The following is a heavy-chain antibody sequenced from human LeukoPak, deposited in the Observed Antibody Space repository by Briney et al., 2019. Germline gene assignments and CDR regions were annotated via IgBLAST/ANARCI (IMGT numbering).Heavy chain of an antibody. CDR2: INAGNGNT. V-gene: IGHV1-3*01. D-gene: IGHD2-2*01. CDR1: GYTFTSYA. J-gene: IGHJ4*02. Sequence: ASVTVSCKASGYTFTSYAMHWVRQAPGQRLEWMGWINAGNGNTKYSQKFQGRVTITRDTSASTAYMELSSLRSEDTAVYYCARRWHCSSTSCYLDDSGALDYWGQGALVTVSS. CDR3: ARRWHCSSTSCYLDDSGALDY.